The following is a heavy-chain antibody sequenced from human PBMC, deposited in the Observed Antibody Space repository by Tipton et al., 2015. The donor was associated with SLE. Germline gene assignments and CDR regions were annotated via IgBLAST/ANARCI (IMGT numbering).Heavy chain of an antibody. J-gene: IGHJ4*02. Sequence: GSLRLSCAASGFTFSSYSMNWVRQAPGKGLEWVSYISSSSSTIYYADSVKGRFTISRDNAKNSLYLQMNSLRAEDTAVYYCARDRRIAAAATTYSFDYWGQGTLVTVSS. D-gene: IGHD6-25*01. V-gene: IGHV3-48*01. CDR3: ARDRRIAAAATTYSFDY. CDR1: GFTFSSYS. CDR2: ISSSSSTI.